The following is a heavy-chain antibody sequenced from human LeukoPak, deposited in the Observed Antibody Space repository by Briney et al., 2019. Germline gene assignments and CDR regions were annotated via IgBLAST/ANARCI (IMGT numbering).Heavy chain of an antibody. CDR3: TRAAQTWIQLWLPGSNAFDI. J-gene: IGHJ3*02. CDR1: GFTFGDYA. D-gene: IGHD5-18*01. CDR2: IRSKAYGGTT. Sequence: GGSLRLSCTASGFTFGDYAMSWFRQAPGKGLEWVGFIRSKAYGGTTEYAASVKGRFTISRDDSKSIAYLQMNSLKTEDTAVYYCTRAAQTWIQLWLPGSNAFDIWGQGTMVTVSS. V-gene: IGHV3-49*03.